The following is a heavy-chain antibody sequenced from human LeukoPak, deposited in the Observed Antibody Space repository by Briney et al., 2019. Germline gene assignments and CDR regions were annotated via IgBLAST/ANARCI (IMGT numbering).Heavy chain of an antibody. CDR1: GGSFSGYY. CDR2: INHSGST. J-gene: IGHJ6*03. CDR3: ARVPNYYMDV. Sequence: SETLSLTCAVYGGSFSGYYWSWIRQPPGKGLEWIGEINHSGSTNYNPSLKSRVTISVDTSKNQFSLKLSSVTAADTAVYYCARVPNYYMDVWGKGTTVTISS. V-gene: IGHV4-34*01.